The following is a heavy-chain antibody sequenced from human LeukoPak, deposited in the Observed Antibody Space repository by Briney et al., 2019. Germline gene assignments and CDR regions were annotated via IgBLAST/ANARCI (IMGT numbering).Heavy chain of an antibody. CDR1: GFTFSSYG. J-gene: IGHJ4*02. Sequence: PGRSLRLSCAASGFTFSSYGMHWVRQAPGKGLEWVAVIWFDGSSKYYVDSVKGRFTISRDNSKNTLYLQMNSLRAEDTALYYCAKGNYDPFDFWGQGTLVTVSS. CDR3: AKGNYDPFDF. D-gene: IGHD3-22*01. CDR2: IWFDGSSK. V-gene: IGHV3-33*06.